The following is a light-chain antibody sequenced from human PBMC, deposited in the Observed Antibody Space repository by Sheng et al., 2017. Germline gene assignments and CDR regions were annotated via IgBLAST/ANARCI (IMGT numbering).Light chain of an antibody. CDR1: EDINNQ. J-gene: IGKJ2*01. CDR3: QQSYSSLMYT. CDR2: AAS. Sequence: DIQMTQSPSSLSASVGDRVTITCQASEDINNQLNWYQQKPGKAPQLLIYAASTLQSGVPSRFSGSRSGTDFTLTISGLQPEDFATYYCQQSYSSLMYTFGQGTKLEIK. V-gene: IGKV1-39*01.